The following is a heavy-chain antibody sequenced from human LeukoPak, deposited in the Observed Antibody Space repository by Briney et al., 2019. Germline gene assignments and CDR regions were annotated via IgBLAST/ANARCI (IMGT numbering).Heavy chain of an antibody. Sequence: GGGLRLSCAASGCTITTYAMSCVRQAPGKGLECVSTISGSGVGAYYADSVKRRFTTSRDNSNNTLYLQMNSLRAEDTAVYYCATADYSDFDSWGPGTLVTASS. CDR2: ISGSGVGA. CDR1: GCTITTYA. D-gene: IGHD3-10*01. J-gene: IGHJ4*01. V-gene: IGHV3-23*01. CDR3: ATADYSDFDS.